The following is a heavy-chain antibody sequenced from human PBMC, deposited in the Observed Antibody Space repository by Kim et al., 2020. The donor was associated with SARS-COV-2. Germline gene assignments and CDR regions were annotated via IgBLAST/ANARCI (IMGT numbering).Heavy chain of an antibody. J-gene: IGHJ6*02. Sequence: GGSLRLSCAASGFIFSSYDMHWVRQTTGKGLEWVSTISSTGETFYSGSVKGRFTISRENSQSSLFLQMNSLRAEDTAVYYCARYRPYSNEALDVWGQGTTVTVSS. V-gene: IGHV3-13*01. CDR3: ARYRPYSNEALDV. D-gene: IGHD5-18*01. CDR1: GFIFSSYD. CDR2: ISSTGET.